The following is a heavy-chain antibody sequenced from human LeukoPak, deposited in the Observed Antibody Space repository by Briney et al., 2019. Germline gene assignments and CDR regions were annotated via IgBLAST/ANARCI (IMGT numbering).Heavy chain of an antibody. J-gene: IGHJ6*02. CDR3: ARDKWELRGGGYYYYGMDV. V-gene: IGHV1-46*01. CDR2: INPSGGST. Sequence: ASVKVSCKASGYTFTSYYMHWVRQAPGQGLEWMGIINPSGGSTSYAQKFQGRVTMTRDTSTSTVYMELSSLRSEDTAVYYCARDKWELRGGGYYYYGMDVWGQGTTVTVSS. CDR1: GYTFTSYY. D-gene: IGHD1-26*01.